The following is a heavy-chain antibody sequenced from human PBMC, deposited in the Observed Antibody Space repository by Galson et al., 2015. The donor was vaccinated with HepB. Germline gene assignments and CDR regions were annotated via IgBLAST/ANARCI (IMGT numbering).Heavy chain of an antibody. Sequence: SLRLSCAGSGFIFNDDALSWFRQSPGKGLEWVGFMRSLAYGGTTQYAASVKGRLTISRGDSKSTSYLQMNSLRTEDTAIYYCARAPIYSNRGYYSDYWGQGTLVTVSS. CDR1: GFIFNDDA. CDR3: ARAPIYSNRGYYSDY. CDR2: MRSLAYGGTT. D-gene: IGHD4-11*01. J-gene: IGHJ4*02. V-gene: IGHV3-49*03.